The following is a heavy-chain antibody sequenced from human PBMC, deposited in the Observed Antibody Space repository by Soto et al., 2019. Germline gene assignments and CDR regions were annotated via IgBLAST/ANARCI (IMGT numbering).Heavy chain of an antibody. D-gene: IGHD3-9*01. CDR2: IDPSDSYT. CDR3: ARLGGPHYDILTGYFSSRYYYGMDV. CDR1: GYSFTSYW. V-gene: IGHV5-10-1*01. Sequence: GESLKISCKGSGYSFTSYWISWVRQMPGKGLEWMGRIDPSDSYTNYSPSFQGHVTISADKSISTAYLQWSSLKASGTAMYYCARLGGPHYDILTGYFSSRYYYGMDVWGQGTTVTVSS. J-gene: IGHJ6*02.